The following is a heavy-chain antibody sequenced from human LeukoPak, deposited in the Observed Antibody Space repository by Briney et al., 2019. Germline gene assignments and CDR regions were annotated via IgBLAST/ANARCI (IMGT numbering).Heavy chain of an antibody. J-gene: IGHJ2*01. D-gene: IGHD2-15*01. CDR2: IYSGGDS. Sequence: PGGSLRLSCAASGFTVSSNHMSWVRQAPGKGLEWVSLIYSGGDSYYADSVKGRFTISRDNSKNTLYLQMNSLGAEDTAVYYCARVYWAPRYFDLWGRGTLVTVSS. CDR3: ARVYWAPRYFDL. CDR1: GFTVSSNH. V-gene: IGHV3-66*01.